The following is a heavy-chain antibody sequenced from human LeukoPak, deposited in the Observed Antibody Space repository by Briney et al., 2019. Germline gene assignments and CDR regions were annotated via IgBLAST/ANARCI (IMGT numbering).Heavy chain of an antibody. CDR3: ARSRRTGYSSSWPDY. V-gene: IGHV4-34*01. CDR2: INHSGST. Sequence: SETLSLTCAVYGGSFSGYYWSWIRQPPGKGLEWIGEINHSGSTNYNPSLKSRVTISVDTSKYQFSLKLSSVTAADTAVYYCARSRRTGYSSSWPDYWGQGTLVTVSS. CDR1: GGSFSGYY. J-gene: IGHJ4*02. D-gene: IGHD6-13*01.